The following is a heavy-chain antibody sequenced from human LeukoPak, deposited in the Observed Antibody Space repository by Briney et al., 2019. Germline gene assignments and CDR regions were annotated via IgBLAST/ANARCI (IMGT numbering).Heavy chain of an antibody. Sequence: GGSLRLSCAASGFTFSSYSMNWVRQAPGKGLEWVSSISSSSSYIYYADSVEGRFTISRDNAKNSLYLQMNSLRAEDTAVYYCARDGVGYCSGGSCYSDYWGQGTLVTVSS. CDR3: ARDGVGYCSGGSCYSDY. CDR1: GFTFSSYS. D-gene: IGHD2-15*01. V-gene: IGHV3-21*01. CDR2: ISSSSSYI. J-gene: IGHJ4*02.